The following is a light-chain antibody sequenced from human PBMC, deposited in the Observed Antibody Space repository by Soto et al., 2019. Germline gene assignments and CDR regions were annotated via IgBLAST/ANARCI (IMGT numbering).Light chain of an antibody. Sequence: QSALTQPASVSGSPGQSITISCTGTSIDVGNYNYVSWYQQHPGKAPKLMIYDVSNRPSGVSSHFSGSKSGNTASLTISGLQAEDEADYYCSSYTSNRIPIFGGGTKLTVL. CDR2: DVS. V-gene: IGLV2-14*01. J-gene: IGLJ2*01. CDR3: SSYTSNRIPI. CDR1: SIDVGNYNY.